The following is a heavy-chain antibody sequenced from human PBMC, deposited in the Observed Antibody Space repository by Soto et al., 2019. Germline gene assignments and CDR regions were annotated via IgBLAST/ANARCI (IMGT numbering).Heavy chain of an antibody. Sequence: SVNVSCKFSGGTFSSYTISWVRQAPGQGLECMGGIIPIFGTANYAQKFQGRVTITADKSTSTAYMELSSLRSEDTAVYYCARDLDSWSFDIWGQGTMVIV. CDR1: GGTFSSYT. V-gene: IGHV1-69*06. J-gene: IGHJ3*02. D-gene: IGHD3-22*01. CDR2: IIPIFGTA. CDR3: ARDLDSWSFDI.